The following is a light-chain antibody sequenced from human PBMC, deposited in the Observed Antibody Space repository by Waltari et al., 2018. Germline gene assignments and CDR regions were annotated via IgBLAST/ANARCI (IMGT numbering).Light chain of an antibody. Sequence: DIQMTQSPSSLSASVGDRVTITCRASQTINGYLDWFQQKPGKAPKLLIYAASRLQGGVSSRFSGSGSGTDFTLTISSLQPEDFGSYYCLQTYSTPRTFGGGTKVEIK. CDR3: LQTYSTPRT. J-gene: IGKJ4*01. V-gene: IGKV1-39*01. CDR2: AAS. CDR1: QTINGY.